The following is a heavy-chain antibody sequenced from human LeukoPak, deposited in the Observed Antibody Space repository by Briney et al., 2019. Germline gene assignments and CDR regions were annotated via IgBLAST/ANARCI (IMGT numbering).Heavy chain of an antibody. CDR3: ARDNRVVAAFDI. V-gene: IGHV3-11*04. D-gene: IGHD3-3*01. J-gene: IGHJ3*02. CDR2: ISSSGRTI. CDR1: GFTFSDYD. Sequence: GGTLRLSCAASGFTFSDYDMSWIRQAPGKGLEWVSYISSSGRTIYYADSVKGRFPIHREHAKNSLYLQMNSLRAEDTAVYYCARDNRVVAAFDIWGQGTMVTVSS.